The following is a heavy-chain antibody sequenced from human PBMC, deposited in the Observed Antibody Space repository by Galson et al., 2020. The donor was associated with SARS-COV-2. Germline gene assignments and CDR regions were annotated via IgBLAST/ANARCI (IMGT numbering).Heavy chain of an antibody. V-gene: IGHV1-69*04. Sequence: SVKVSCKASGGTYSSYTISWVRQAPGQGLEWMGRIIPFLGIANYAQKVQGRVTITADKSTSTAYMELSSLRSEDTAVYYCARDSPDSSAYDYWGQGTLVTVSS. CDR1: GGTYSSYT. J-gene: IGHJ4*02. CDR2: IIPFLGIA. D-gene: IGHD3-22*01. CDR3: ARDSPDSSAYDY.